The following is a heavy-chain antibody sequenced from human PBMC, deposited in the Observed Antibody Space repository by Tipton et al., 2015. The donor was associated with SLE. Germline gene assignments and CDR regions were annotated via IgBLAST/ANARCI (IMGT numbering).Heavy chain of an antibody. CDR3: TREFHGGEHDY. CDR2: INPNLGGT. Sequence: QSGAEVKKPGASVKVSCKASGYSLPDYFIHWVRQAPGQGFEWVGWINPNLGGTNYAQKFQGRVTMTRDTSVSTAFLELSSLRSDDTAVYYCTREFHGGEHDYWGQGTLVTVSS. V-gene: IGHV1-2*02. J-gene: IGHJ4*02. CDR1: GYSLPDYF. D-gene: IGHD2-21*01.